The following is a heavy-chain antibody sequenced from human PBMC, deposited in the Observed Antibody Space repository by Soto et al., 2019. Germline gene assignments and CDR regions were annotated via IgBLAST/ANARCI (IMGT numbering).Heavy chain of an antibody. CDR3: ARSPYSVSYLAYFDY. CDR2: ISYDGSNK. V-gene: IGHV3-30*03. Sequence: QVQLVESGGGVVQPGRSLRLSCAASGFTFSSYGMHWVRQAPGKGLEWVAVISYDGSNKYYADSVQGRFTISRDNSKNTLYLQMNRLRAEHTAVYYCARSPYSVSYLAYFDYWGQGTLVTVSS. D-gene: IGHD1-26*01. CDR1: GFTFSSYG. J-gene: IGHJ4*02.